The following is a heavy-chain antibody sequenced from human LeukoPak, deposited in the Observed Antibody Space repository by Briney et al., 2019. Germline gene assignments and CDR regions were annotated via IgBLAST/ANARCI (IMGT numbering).Heavy chain of an antibody. Sequence: PSETLSLTCTVSGGSISSGGYYWSWIRQPPGKGLEWIGYIYHSGSTYYNPSLKSRVTISVDRSKNQFSLKLSSVTAADTAVYYCARGYYYDSSGCFFDYWGQGTLVTVSS. V-gene: IGHV4-30-2*01. J-gene: IGHJ4*02. CDR3: ARGYYYDSSGCFFDY. CDR2: IYHSGST. CDR1: GGSISSGGYY. D-gene: IGHD3-22*01.